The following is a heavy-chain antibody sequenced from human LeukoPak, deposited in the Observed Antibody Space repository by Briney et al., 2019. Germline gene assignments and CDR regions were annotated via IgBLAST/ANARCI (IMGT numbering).Heavy chain of an antibody. Sequence: ASVKVSCKASGYTFTSYGISWVRQAPGQGLEWMGWISAYNGNTNYAQKLQGRVTMTTDTSTSTAYMELRSLRSDDTAVYYCARDSPCCSGGSCYPDYWGQGTLVTVSS. D-gene: IGHD2-15*01. CDR1: GYTFTSYG. CDR2: ISAYNGNT. V-gene: IGHV1-18*01. J-gene: IGHJ4*02. CDR3: ARDSPCCSGGSCYPDY.